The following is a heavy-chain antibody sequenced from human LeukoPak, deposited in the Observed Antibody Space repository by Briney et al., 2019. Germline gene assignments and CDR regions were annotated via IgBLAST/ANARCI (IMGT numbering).Heavy chain of an antibody. D-gene: IGHD3-10*01. J-gene: IGHJ5*02. Sequence: SETRSLTCAVYGGSFSGYYWSWIRQPPGKGLEWIGEINHSGSTNYNPSLKSRVTISVDTSKNQFSLKLSSVTAADTAVYYCARGGGYNWFDPWGQGTLVTVSS. CDR1: GGSFSGYY. V-gene: IGHV4-34*01. CDR3: ARGGGYNWFDP. CDR2: INHSGST.